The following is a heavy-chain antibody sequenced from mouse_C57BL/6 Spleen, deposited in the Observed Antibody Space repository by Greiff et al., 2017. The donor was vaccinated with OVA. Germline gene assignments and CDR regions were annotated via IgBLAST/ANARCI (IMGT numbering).Heavy chain of an antibody. J-gene: IGHJ4*01. CDR1: GYTFTSYT. CDR3: ARGAGTGAMDD. V-gene: IGHV1-4*01. Sequence: VQLQQSGAELARPGASVKMSCKASGYTFTSYTMHWVKQRPGQGLEWIGYINPSSGYTKYNQKFKDKATLTADKSSSTAYMQLSSLASEDSAVYYCARGAGTGAMDDWGQGTTVTVSS. D-gene: IGHD4-1*01. CDR2: INPSSGYT.